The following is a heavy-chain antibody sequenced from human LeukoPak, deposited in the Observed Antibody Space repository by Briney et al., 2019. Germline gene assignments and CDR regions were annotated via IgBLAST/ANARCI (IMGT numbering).Heavy chain of an antibody. CDR1: GGSISSYY. J-gene: IGHJ4*02. CDR2: IYYSGST. CDR3: ARGDIVVVPAATFSFDY. D-gene: IGHD2-2*01. V-gene: IGHV4-59*01. Sequence: SETLSLTCTVSGGSISSYYWSWLRQPPGKGLEWIGYIYYSGSTNYNPSLKSRVTISVDTSKNQFSLKLSSVTAADTAVYYCARGDIVVVPAATFSFDYWGQGTLVTVSS.